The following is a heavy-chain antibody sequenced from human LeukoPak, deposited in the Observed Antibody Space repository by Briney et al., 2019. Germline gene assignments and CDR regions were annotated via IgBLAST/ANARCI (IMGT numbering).Heavy chain of an antibody. CDR1: GYTFTRYY. J-gene: IGHJ4*02. D-gene: IGHD3-10*01. CDR3: ASYASGVQASFDY. CDR2: INPSDGGT. Sequence: ASVKVSCKASGYTFTRYYMHWVRQAPGQGLEWMGVINPSDGGTSYAQKFQGRVTMTRDTSTSTVYMELSGLRSEDTAVYYCASYASGVQASFDYWGQGTLVTVSS. V-gene: IGHV1-46*01.